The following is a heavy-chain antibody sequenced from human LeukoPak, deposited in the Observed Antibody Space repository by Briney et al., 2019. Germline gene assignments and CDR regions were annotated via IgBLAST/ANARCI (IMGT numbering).Heavy chain of an antibody. CDR2: ISGTGITT. D-gene: IGHD3-10*01. CDR3: AKGDFYGSGRDYYYYMDV. Sequence: PGGSLRLSCAASGFTSNTDGFNTYGMSWLRQAPGKGLEWISIISGTGITTYYADSVKGRFTISRDNSKNTLYLQMNSLRAEDTAVYNCAKGDFYGSGRDYYYYMDVWGKGTTVTISS. V-gene: IGHV3-23*01. CDR1: GFTSNTDGFNTYG. J-gene: IGHJ6*03.